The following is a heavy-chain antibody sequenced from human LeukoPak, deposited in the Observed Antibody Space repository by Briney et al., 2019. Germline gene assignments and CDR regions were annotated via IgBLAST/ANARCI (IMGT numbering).Heavy chain of an antibody. CDR1: GFTFSSYW. D-gene: IGHD1-26*01. J-gene: IGHJ3*02. V-gene: IGHV3-74*01. CDR3: ARVSGSSVDDAFDI. CDR2: INSDGSST. Sequence: GGSLRLSCAASGFTFSSYWMHWVRQAPGKGLVWVSRINSDGSSTSYADSVKARFTISRDNAKNTLYLQMNSLRAEDTAVYYCARVSGSSVDDAFDIWGQGTMVTVSS.